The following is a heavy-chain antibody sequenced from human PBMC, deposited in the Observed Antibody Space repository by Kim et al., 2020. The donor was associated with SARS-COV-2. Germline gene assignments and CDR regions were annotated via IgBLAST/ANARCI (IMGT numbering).Heavy chain of an antibody. J-gene: IGHJ5*02. Sequence: ASVKVSCKASGYTFTSYAMHWVRQAPGQRLEWMGWINAGNGNTKYSQKFQGRVTITRDTSASTAYMELSSLRSEDTAVYYCARERRYVVVVAATRFNWFDPWGQGTLVTVSS. CDR2: INAGNGNT. CDR1: GYTFTSYA. D-gene: IGHD2-15*01. CDR3: ARERRYVVVVAATRFNWFDP. V-gene: IGHV1-3*01.